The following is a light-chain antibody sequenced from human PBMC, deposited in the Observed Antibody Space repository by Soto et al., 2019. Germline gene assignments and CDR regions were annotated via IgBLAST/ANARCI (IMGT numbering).Light chain of an antibody. J-gene: IGKJ1*01. Sequence: EIVMTQSPATLSVSPGERATLSCRASQSISANYLAWYQQKPGQAPRLLIYGVSIRATGIPDRFAGSGSGPDFTLTISRLEPEDFAVYYCHQYGVSPKTFGQGTKVDIK. V-gene: IGKV3-20*01. CDR3: HQYGVSPKT. CDR2: GVS. CDR1: QSISANY.